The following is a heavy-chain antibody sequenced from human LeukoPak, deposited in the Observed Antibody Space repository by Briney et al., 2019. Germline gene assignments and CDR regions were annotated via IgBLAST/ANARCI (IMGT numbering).Heavy chain of an antibody. J-gene: IGHJ3*02. CDR3: ARDRGVVVVPAANAFDI. V-gene: IGHV3-30-3*01. D-gene: IGHD2-2*01. CDR2: ISYDGSNK. CDR1: GFTFSSYA. Sequence: GGSLRLSCAASGFTFSSYAMHWVRQAPGKGLGWVAVISYDGSNKYYADSVKGRFTIPRDNSKNTLYLQMNSLRAEDTAVYYCARDRGVVVVPAANAFDIWGQGTMVTVSS.